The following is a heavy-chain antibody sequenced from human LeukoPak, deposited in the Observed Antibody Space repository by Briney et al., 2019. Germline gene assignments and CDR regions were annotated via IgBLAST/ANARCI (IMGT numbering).Heavy chain of an antibody. Sequence: ASVKVSCKASGYTFTDYYIHWLRQAAGQGLEWMGWFNPNSGCTDYARKFQGRVTMTGDTSISTVYMDLTRLKADAMAVYYCEKVIKVAGTKGYFDLWGQGTLITVSS. J-gene: IGHJ1*01. V-gene: IGHV1-2*02. CDR3: EKVIKVAGTKGYFDL. CDR2: FNPNSGCT. CDR1: GYTFTDYY. D-gene: IGHD6-19*01.